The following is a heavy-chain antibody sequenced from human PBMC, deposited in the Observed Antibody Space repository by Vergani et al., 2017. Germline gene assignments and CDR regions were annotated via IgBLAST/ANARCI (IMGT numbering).Heavy chain of an antibody. CDR3: AKDRDRYGSGSLGY. CDR1: GFTFSNYA. CDR2: IRYDGDNK. D-gene: IGHD3-10*01. V-gene: IGHV3-30*02. J-gene: IGHJ4*02. Sequence: QVQLVESGGGVVQPGRSLRLSCAASGFTFSNYAMHWVRQAPGRGLEWVTFIRYDGDNKYYADSVKGRFTLSRDNSKNTLYLQMNSLRAEDTAVYYCAKDRDRYGSGSLGYWGQGTLVTVSS.